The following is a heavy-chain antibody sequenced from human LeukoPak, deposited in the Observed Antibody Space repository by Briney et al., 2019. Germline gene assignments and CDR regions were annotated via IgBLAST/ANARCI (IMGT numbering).Heavy chain of an antibody. CDR2: ISSSSSYI. CDR1: GFTFSSYS. J-gene: IGHJ4*02. Sequence: GGSLRLSCAASGFTFSSYSVNWVRQAPGRGLEWVSSISSSSSYICYADSVKGRFTISRDNAKNSLYLQMNSLRAEDTAVYYCASLVASAAEGDYWGQGTLVTVSS. V-gene: IGHV3-21*01. D-gene: IGHD6-13*01. CDR3: ASLVASAAEGDY.